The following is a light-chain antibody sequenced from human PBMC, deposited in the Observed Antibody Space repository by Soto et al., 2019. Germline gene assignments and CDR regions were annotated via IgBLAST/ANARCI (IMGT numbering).Light chain of an antibody. V-gene: IGLV2-23*01. J-gene: IGLJ2*01. CDR1: KTDIGNYNL. CDR2: EDT. Sequence: QSVLTQPASVSGSPGQWITISCTGTKTDIGNYNLVSWYQRHSDKAPKLIIYEDTKRPSGISNRFSASKSGTTASLTISGLQSEDEADYHCSSFAGSGTLVVFGGGTKVTVL. CDR3: SSFAGSGTLVV.